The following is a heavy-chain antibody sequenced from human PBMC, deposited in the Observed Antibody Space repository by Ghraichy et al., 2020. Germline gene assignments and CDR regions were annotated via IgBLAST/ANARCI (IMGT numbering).Heavy chain of an antibody. CDR2: ISFDGSNK. CDR3: ATSGKMSNFDY. J-gene: IGHJ4*02. Sequence: LNISCVASGFTFSTSGMHWVRQAPGKGLEWVAFISFDGSNKYHADPVKGRFTISRDNSKTRLYLQMDSLRPEDTAVYYWATSGKMSNFDYWGQGALITVSA. CDR1: GFTFSTSG. V-gene: IGHV3-30*13. D-gene: IGHD1-14*01.